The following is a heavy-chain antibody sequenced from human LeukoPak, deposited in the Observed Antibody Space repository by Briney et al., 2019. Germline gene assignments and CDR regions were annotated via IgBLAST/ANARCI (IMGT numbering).Heavy chain of an antibody. CDR2: INHSGSA. D-gene: IGHD3-16*02. CDR3: ARANYVWGSYRYTYLFDY. V-gene: IGHV4-34*01. J-gene: IGHJ4*02. Sequence: SETLSLTCAVYGGSFSGYYWSWIRQPPGKGLEWIGEINHSGSANYNPSLKSRVTISVDTSKNQFSLKLSSVTAADTAVYYCARANYVWGSYRYTYLFDYWGQGTLVTVSS. CDR1: GGSFSGYY.